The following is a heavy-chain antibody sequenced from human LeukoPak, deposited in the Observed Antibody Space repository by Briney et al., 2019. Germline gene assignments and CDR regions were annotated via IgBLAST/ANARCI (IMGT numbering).Heavy chain of an antibody. J-gene: IGHJ4*02. CDR3: ARGTLYRGWSYYLDF. CDR1: GGSISSYY. V-gene: IGHV4-59*12. CDR2: IYYSGST. D-gene: IGHD6-19*01. Sequence: SETLSLTCTVSGGSISSYYWSWIRQPPGKGLEWIGYIYYSGSTNYNPSLKSRATISVDTSKNQFSLRLRSVTAADTAMYYCARGTLYRGWSYYLDFWGQGSQVTVSS.